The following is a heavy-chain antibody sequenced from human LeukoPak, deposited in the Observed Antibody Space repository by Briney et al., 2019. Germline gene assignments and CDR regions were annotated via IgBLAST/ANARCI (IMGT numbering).Heavy chain of an antibody. CDR3: ARDQPPCSSTNCFYYYYYYGMDV. J-gene: IGHJ6*02. CDR2: ISAYNGNT. V-gene: IGHV1-18*01. CDR1: GYTFTSYG. Sequence: GASVKVSCKASGYTFTSYGISWVRQAPGQGLEWMGWISAYNGNTNYAQKLQGRVTMTTDTSTSTAYMELRSLRSDDTAVYYCARDQPPCSSTNCFYYYYYYGMDVWGQGTTVTVSS. D-gene: IGHD2-2*01.